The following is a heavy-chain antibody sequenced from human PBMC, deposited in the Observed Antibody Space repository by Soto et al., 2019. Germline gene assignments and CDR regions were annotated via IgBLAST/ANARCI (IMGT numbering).Heavy chain of an antibody. J-gene: IGHJ4*02. CDR2: ISYDGSNK. CDR1: GFTFSSYA. V-gene: IGHV3-30-3*01. CDR3: ARDSDPPAH. Sequence: GGSLRLSCAASGFTFSSYAMHWVRQAPGKGLEWVAVISYDGSNKYYADSVKGRFTISRDNSKNTLYLQMNSLSAEDTAVYYCARDSDPPAHWGQGTLVTVSS. D-gene: IGHD3-10*01.